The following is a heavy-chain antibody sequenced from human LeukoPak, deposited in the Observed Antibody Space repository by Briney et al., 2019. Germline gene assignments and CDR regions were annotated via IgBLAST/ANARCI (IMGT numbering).Heavy chain of an antibody. V-gene: IGHV3-23*01. CDR1: GFTVSSNY. J-gene: IGHJ4*02. Sequence: PGGSLRLSCAASGFTVSSNYMSWVRQAPGKGLEWVSAISGSGDSTYYADSVKGRFTISRDNSKNTLHLQMNSLRAEDTAVYYCAKDRARGGTTDFDYWGQGTLVTVSS. D-gene: IGHD1-7*01. CDR3: AKDRARGGTTDFDY. CDR2: ISGSGDST.